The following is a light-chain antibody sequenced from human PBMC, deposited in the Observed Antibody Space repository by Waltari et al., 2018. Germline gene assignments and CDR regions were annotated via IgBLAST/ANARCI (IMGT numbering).Light chain of an antibody. CDR2: GAS. J-gene: IGKJ1*01. CDR3: QQYSDWVWT. V-gene: IGKV3-15*01. CDR1: QSISSN. Sequence: EIVMTQSPATLSVSPGERATLSCRASQSISSNLALYQQKPGQAPRLLIYGASTRATGIPARFSGSGSGTEFTLTISSLQSEDFAVYYCQQYSDWVWTFGQGAAVEIK.